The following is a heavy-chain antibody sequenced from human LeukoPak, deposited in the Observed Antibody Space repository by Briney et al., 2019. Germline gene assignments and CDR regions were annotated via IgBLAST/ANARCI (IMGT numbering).Heavy chain of an antibody. J-gene: IGHJ4*02. D-gene: IGHD6-19*01. V-gene: IGHV4-59*01. CDR3: ASSSGWYYFDY. CDR2: IYYSGST. CDR1: GGSISGYY. Sequence: PSETLSLTCTVSGGSISGYYWSWIRQPPGKGLEWIGYIYYSGSTNYNPSLKSRVTISVDTSKNQFSLKLSSVTAADTAVYYCASSSGWYYFDYWGQGTLVTVSS.